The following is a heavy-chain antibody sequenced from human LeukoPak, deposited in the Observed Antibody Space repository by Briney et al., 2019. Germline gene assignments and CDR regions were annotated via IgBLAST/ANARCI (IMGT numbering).Heavy chain of an antibody. CDR2: IYITGST. J-gene: IGHJ4*02. V-gene: IGHV4-4*07. D-gene: IGHD1-26*01. CDR3: ARASGTYPNSLDS. CDR1: GASVNSFY. Sequence: SETLSLTCSVSGASVNSFYWTWIRQAAGKGPEWIGRIYITGSTDYNPSLKSRVTISLDKSNNEFSLKMNSVTAADTAVYFCARASGTYPNSLDSWGRGTLVIVSS.